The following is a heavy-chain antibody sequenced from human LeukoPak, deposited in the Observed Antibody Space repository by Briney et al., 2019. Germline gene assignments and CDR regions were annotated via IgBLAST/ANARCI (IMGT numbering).Heavy chain of an antibody. D-gene: IGHD6-19*01. CDR2: ISYDGSNK. CDR3: ARDRASSGWYSVDY. CDR1: GFTFSSYA. Sequence: PGGSLRLSCAASGFTFSSYAMHRVRQAPGKGLEWVAVISYDGSNKYYADSVKGRFTISRDNSKNTLYLQMNSLRAEDTAVYYCARDRASSGWYSVDYWGQGTLVTVSS. J-gene: IGHJ4*02. V-gene: IGHV3-30*04.